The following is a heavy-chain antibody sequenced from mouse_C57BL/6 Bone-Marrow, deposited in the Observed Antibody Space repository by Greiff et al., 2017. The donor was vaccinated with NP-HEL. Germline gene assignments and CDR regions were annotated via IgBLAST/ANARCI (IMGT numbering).Heavy chain of an antibody. CDR1: GYTFTSYW. D-gene: IGHD1-1*01. CDR3: ARGDYYGSSYFWYFDV. J-gene: IGHJ1*03. V-gene: IGHV1-55*01. CDR2: IYPGSGST. Sequence: VQLQQPGAELVKPGASVKMSCKASGYTFTSYWITWVKQRPGQGLAWIGDIYPGSGSTNYNEKFKSKATLTVDTSSSTAYMQLSSLTSEDSAVYYCARGDYYGSSYFWYFDVWGTGTTVTVSS.